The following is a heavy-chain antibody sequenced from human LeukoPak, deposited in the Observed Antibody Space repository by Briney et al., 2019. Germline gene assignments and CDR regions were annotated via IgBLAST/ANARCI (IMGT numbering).Heavy chain of an antibody. J-gene: IGHJ1*01. Sequence: GGSLRLSCAASGFTFSGYGMHWVRQAPGKGLEWVAVIWFDGSYKYYADSVKGRFTISRDNSKNTLYLQMNSLRAEDTAVYYCARGEYYDSSGYSQYFQHWGQGTLVTVSS. CDR2: IWFDGSYK. CDR3: ARGEYYDSSGYSQYFQH. V-gene: IGHV3-33*01. D-gene: IGHD3-22*01. CDR1: GFTFSGYG.